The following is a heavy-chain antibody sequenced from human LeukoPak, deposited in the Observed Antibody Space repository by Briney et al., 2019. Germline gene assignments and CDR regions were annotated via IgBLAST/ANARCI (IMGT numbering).Heavy chain of an antibody. Sequence: GSLRLSCAASGFTFSSYAMSWVRQAPGEGLEWVSIISGSGGNTYYADSVKGRFTISRDNSKNTLYLRMNSLRAEDTAVYYCARRLSGRVDSWGQGTLVTVSS. CDR2: ISGSGGNT. J-gene: IGHJ4*02. CDR1: GFTFSSYA. D-gene: IGHD2-15*01. CDR3: ARRLSGRVDS. V-gene: IGHV3-23*01.